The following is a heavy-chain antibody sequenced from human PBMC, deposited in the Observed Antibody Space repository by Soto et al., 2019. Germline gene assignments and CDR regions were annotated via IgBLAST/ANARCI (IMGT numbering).Heavy chain of an antibody. J-gene: IGHJ1*01. CDR1: GASMIGNY. D-gene: IGHD2-15*01. CDR3: ARPNMWYGKIQD. Sequence: QVQLQESGPGLVKPSETLSLTCTVSGASMIGNYWTWVRQPPGKGLEWIGNMFYSGTTNYNPSLKSRVTMSLDTSMNQFSRRLSSVTAADTAVYYCARPNMWYGKIQDWGQGTLVTVSS. CDR2: MFYSGTT. V-gene: IGHV4-59*01.